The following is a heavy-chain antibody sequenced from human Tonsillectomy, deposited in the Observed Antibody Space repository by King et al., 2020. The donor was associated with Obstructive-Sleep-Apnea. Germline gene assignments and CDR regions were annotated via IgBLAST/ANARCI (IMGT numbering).Heavy chain of an antibody. V-gene: IGHV3-13*01. J-gene: IGHJ2*01. CDR1: RFTLSSYD. Sequence: VQLVESGGGLVQPGGSLRLSCAASRFTLSSYDMHWVRRPTGKGLEWVSAIGGAANTYYPGSVKGRFTISRENANNSLYLQMNSLRAGDTAVYYCARGVIVGASNWYFDLWGRGTLVTVSS. CDR3: ARGVIVGASNWYFDL. D-gene: IGHD1-26*01. CDR2: IGGAANT.